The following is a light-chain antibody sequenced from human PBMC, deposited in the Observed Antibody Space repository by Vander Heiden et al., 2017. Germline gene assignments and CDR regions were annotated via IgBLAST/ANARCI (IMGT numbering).Light chain of an antibody. CDR3: QQDGSSSLT. CDR1: QSVSSSY. J-gene: IGKJ4*01. Sequence: EIVLTQSPGTLSLSPGERATLSCRASQSVSSSYLAWYQQKPGQAPRLLIYDASSRATGIPDRFSGSGSGTDFTLTISRLEPEDFAVYYCQQDGSSSLTFGGGTKVEIK. V-gene: IGKV3-20*01. CDR2: DAS.